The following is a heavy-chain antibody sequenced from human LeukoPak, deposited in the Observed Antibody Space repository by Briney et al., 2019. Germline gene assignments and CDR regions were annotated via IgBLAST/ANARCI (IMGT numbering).Heavy chain of an antibody. CDR2: IRYDGSNK. J-gene: IGHJ4*02. CDR1: GFTFSTYG. Sequence: GGSLRLSCAVSGFTFSTYGMHWVRQAPGKGLEWAAFIRYDGSNKYYVDSVKGRFTISRDNSENTLYLQMDNLRAEDTAVYYCAKNFPHSSGSFEYWGQGTLVTVSS. V-gene: IGHV3-30*02. CDR3: AKNFPHSSGSFEY. D-gene: IGHD3-22*01.